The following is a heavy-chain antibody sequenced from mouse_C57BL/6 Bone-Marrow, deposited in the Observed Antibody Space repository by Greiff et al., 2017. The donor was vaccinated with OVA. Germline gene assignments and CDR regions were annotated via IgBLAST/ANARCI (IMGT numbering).Heavy chain of an antibody. D-gene: IGHD1-3*01. CDR2: ISSGGDYI. Sequence: EVKLMESGEGLVKPGGSLKLSCAASGFTFSSYAMSWVRQTPEKRLEWVAYISSGGDYIYYADTVKGRFTISRDKARNTLYLQMSSLKSEDTAIYYCTKVLAAFDVWGTGTTVTVSS. J-gene: IGHJ1*03. V-gene: IGHV5-9-1*02. CDR1: GFTFSSYA. CDR3: TKVLAAFDV.